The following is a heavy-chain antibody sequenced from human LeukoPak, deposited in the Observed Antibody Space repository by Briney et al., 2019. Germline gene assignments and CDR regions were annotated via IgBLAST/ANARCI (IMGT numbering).Heavy chain of an antibody. CDR1: GYTFTGYY. CDR2: INPNSGGT. D-gene: IGHD6-6*01. CDR3: AHSINSSSFYFQH. Sequence: AXVKVSCKASGYTFTGYYMHWVRQAPGQGVEWMGWINPNSGGTNYAQKFQGRVTMTRDTSISTAYMELSRLRSDDTAVYYCAHSINSSSFYFQHWGQGTLVTVSS. J-gene: IGHJ1*01. V-gene: IGHV1-2*02.